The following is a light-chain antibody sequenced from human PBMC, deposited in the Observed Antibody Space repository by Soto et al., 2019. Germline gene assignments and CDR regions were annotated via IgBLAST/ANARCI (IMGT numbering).Light chain of an antibody. CDR3: QQYNNWPPWT. CDR2: AAS. J-gene: IGKJ5*01. Sequence: EIVLTQSPDTLAVSPGEVATLSCWASQSVTSNLAWYQQKRGQAPRLLIYAASTRATGIPARFSGSGSGTEFTLTISSLQSEDFAIYFCQQYNNWPPWTFGQGTRLEIK. V-gene: IGKV3-15*01. CDR1: QSVTSN.